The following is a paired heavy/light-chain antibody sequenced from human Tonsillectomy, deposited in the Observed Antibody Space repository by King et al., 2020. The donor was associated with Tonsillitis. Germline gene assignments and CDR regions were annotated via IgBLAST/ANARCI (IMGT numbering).Heavy chain of an antibody. CDR1: GFTFDDYG. V-gene: IGHV3-20*04. J-gene: IGHJ4*02. CDR2: INWNGGTI. Sequence: EVQLLESGGGVVRPGGSLRLSCAASGFTFDDYGMNWVRQAPGKGPEWVSGINWNGGTIGYADSVKGRFTISRDNAKNSLYLQMDSLRAEDTALYYCARARGIRYFDWLSHWGQGMLVTVSS. D-gene: IGHD3-9*01. CDR3: ARARGIRYFDWLSH.
Light chain of an antibody. Sequence: DIVMTQSPDSLALSLGERATINCKSSQSVLYSSNNKNYLAWYQQKPGQPPKLLIYWASTRDSGVPDRFSGSGSGTDFTLTISNLQAEDVAVYYCQQHYSTPTLTFGGGTKVEIK. CDR1: QSVLYSSNNKNY. J-gene: IGKJ4*01. CDR3: QQHYSTPTLT. CDR2: WAS. V-gene: IGKV4-1*01.